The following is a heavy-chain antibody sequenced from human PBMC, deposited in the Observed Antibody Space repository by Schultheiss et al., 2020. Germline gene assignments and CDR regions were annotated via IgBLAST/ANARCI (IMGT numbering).Heavy chain of an antibody. V-gene: IGHV4-34*01. CDR2: IYYSGST. CDR1: GGSFSGYY. J-gene: IGHJ4*02. Sequence: SETLSLTCAVYGGSFSGYYWSWIRQPPGKGLEWIGSIYYSGSTYYNPSLKSRVTISVDTSKNQFSLKLSSVTAADTAVYYCARGQWLDIFDYWGQGTLVTVSS. CDR3: ARGQWLDIFDY. D-gene: IGHD6-19*01.